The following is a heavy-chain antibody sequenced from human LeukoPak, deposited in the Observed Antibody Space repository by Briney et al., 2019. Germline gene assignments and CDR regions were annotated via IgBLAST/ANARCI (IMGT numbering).Heavy chain of an antibody. CDR1: GFTFSSYG. J-gene: IGHJ4*02. V-gene: IGHV3-23*01. CDR3: AKGGYSSGWRNYFDY. CDR2: ISATGGIT. Sequence: PGGSLRLSCAASGFTFSSYGITWVRQAPGKGLEWVSTISATGGITYYADSVQGRFTISRDNSKDTLYLQMSSPRAEDTAVYYCAKGGYSSGWRNYFDYWGQGTLVTVSS. D-gene: IGHD6-19*01.